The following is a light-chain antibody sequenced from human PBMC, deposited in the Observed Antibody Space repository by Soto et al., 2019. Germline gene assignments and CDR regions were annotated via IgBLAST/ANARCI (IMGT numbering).Light chain of an antibody. CDR1: KLGNEY. J-gene: IGLJ3*02. CDR2: QHS. V-gene: IGLV3-1*01. Sequence: SYELTQPPSVSVSPGQTASITCSGDKLGNEYVFWYQQRPGQSPVLVIYQHSMRPSSISARFSGSTSGNTATLTISGTQTADEADYYCQAWDSSIAVFGGGTKLTVL. CDR3: QAWDSSIAV.